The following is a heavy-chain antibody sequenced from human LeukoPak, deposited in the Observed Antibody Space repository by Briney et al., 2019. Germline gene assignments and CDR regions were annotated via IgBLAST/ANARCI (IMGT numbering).Heavy chain of an antibody. CDR3: ARTQYSSGWYNWFDP. D-gene: IGHD6-19*01. CDR1: GFTIRSYA. V-gene: IGHV3-23*01. J-gene: IGHJ5*02. Sequence: GGSLRLSCAASGFTIRSYAMSWVRQAPGKGLEWVSAISGSGGITYYADSVKGRFTISRDNSKNTLYLQMNSLRAEDTAVYYCARTQYSSGWYNWFDPWGQGTLVTVSS. CDR2: ISGSGGIT.